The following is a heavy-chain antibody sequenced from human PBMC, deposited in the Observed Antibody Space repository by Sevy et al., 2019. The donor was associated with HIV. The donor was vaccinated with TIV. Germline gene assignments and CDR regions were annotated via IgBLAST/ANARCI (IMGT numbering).Heavy chain of an antibody. CDR3: ARDPFDYYDSSGYYS. CDR1: GFTFSSYW. V-gene: IGHV3-7*01. Sequence: GGSLRLSCAASGFTFSSYWMSWVRQAPGKGLEWVANIKQDGSEKYYVDSVKGRFTISTDNAKNSLYLQMNSLRAEDTAVYYCARDPFDYYDSSGYYSWGQGTLVTVSS. D-gene: IGHD3-22*01. CDR2: IKQDGSEK. J-gene: IGHJ5*02.